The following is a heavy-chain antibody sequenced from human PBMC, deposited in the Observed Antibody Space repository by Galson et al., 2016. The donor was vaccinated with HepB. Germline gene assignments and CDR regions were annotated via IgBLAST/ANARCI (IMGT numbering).Heavy chain of an antibody. J-gene: IGHJ6*02. V-gene: IGHV4-39*07. Sequence: ETLSLTCNVSGGSISSSSYYWGWIRQSPGKGLEWIGEIFHSGSTTYNTSLKSRVTISLAKSKTQCSLTLSSVTTADTAVYYCARGGHEILAGYPTPYYYYGLDVWGQGTTVIVSS. CDR3: ARGGHEILAGYPTPYYYYGLDV. D-gene: IGHD3-9*01. CDR1: GGSISSSSYY. CDR2: IFHSGST.